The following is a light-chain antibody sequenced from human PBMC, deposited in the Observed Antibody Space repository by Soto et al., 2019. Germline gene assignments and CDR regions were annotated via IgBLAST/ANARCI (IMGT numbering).Light chain of an antibody. Sequence: EIVLTQSPGTLSLSPGERATLSCRASQSVSSSYLAWYQQKPGQAPRLLIYGASSRATGIPDRFSGSGSGTDFTLTICRLEPEDFAVYYCQQYGSSPRTFGQGTKLGSN. CDR1: QSVSSSY. J-gene: IGKJ2*01. CDR3: QQYGSSPRT. V-gene: IGKV3-20*01. CDR2: GAS.